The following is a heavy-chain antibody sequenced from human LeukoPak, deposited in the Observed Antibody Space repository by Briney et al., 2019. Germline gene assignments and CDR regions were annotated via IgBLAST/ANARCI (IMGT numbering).Heavy chain of an antibody. CDR2: IYYSGST. V-gene: IGHV4-59*01. CDR1: GGSISSYY. CDR3: ARIDCSSTSCSHIVDY. Sequence: SETLSLTCTVSGGSISSYYWSWIRQPPGKGLEWIGYIYYSGSTNYNPSLKSRVTISVDTSKNQYSLELSSVTAADTAVYYCARIDCSSTSCSHIVDYWGQGTLVTVSS. J-gene: IGHJ4*02. D-gene: IGHD2-2*01.